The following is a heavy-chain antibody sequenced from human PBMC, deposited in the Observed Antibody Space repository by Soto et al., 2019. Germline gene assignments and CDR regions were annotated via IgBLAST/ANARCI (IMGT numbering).Heavy chain of an antibody. CDR3: ARVTAGSGSYQIDL. Sequence: QLVESGEGLVKPGGSLRLSCVASGFPFSSFSLNWIRKAPGKGLEWVSSIGRVSTYIYYADSVRGRFTVSRDNAKNSVYLQMNGLTAEDSGIYYCARVTAGSGSYQIDLWGQGTLVTVSS. J-gene: IGHJ4*02. V-gene: IGHV3-21*02. CDR2: IGRVSTYI. CDR1: GFPFSSFS. D-gene: IGHD3-10*01.